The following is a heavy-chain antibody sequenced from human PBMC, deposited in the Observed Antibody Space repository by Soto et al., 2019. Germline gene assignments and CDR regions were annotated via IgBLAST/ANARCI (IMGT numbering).Heavy chain of an antibody. CDR2: SIPIFGTA. CDR1: GGTFNNYP. J-gene: IGHJ6*02. Sequence: QVQLVQAGAEVKKPASSVKVSCKASGGTFNNYPITWVRQAPGEGLEWMGGSIPIFGTANYAQNFQGRVTTSVDESTSTAYMELSSLRSEATAVYYCARGRGYSGDDHYYFFDMDVWGQGTTVTVSS. V-gene: IGHV1-69*01. CDR3: ARGRGYSGDDHYYFFDMDV. D-gene: IGHD5-12*01.